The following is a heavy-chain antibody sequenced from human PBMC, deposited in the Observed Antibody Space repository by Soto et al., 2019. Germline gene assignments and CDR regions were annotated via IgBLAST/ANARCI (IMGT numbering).Heavy chain of an antibody. V-gene: IGHV1-2*02. J-gene: IGHJ6*02. Sequence: QVQLVQSGAEVKKPGASVKVSCKASGYTFTGYYMHWVRQAPGQGLEWMGWINPNRGGTNYAQKFQGRVTMTRDTSISTAYMELSRLRSDDTAVYYCARGRFSGCSGGSCYFYYYYGMDVWGQGTTVTVSS. CDR1: GYTFTGYY. D-gene: IGHD2-15*01. CDR3: ARGRFSGCSGGSCYFYYYYGMDV. CDR2: INPNRGGT.